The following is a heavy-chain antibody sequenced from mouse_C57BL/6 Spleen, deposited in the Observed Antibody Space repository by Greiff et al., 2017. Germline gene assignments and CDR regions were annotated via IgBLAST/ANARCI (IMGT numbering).Heavy chain of an antibody. Sequence: VQLQQSGAELAKPGASVKLSCKASGYTFTSYWMHWVKQRPGQGLEWIEYINPSSGYTKYKQKFKDKATLTADKSSSTAYMQLSSLTYEDSAVYYCASYDYDGEFAYWGQGTLVTVSA. CDR1: GYTFTSYW. CDR2: INPSSGYT. V-gene: IGHV1-7*01. J-gene: IGHJ3*01. CDR3: ASYDYDGEFAY. D-gene: IGHD2-4*01.